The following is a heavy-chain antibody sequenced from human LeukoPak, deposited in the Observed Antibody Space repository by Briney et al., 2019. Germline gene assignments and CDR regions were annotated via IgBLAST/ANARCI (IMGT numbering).Heavy chain of an antibody. CDR3: ARGATYAYYQDY. CDR2: IKYDASST. Sequence: PGGSLRLSCADSGSTFSGHWMHWVRQAPGKGLVWVSRIKYDASSTSYADSVKGRFTISRDNAKNTLYLQMNSLRAEDTAVYYCARGATYAYYQDYWGQGTLVTVSS. D-gene: IGHD1-26*01. CDR1: GSTFSGHW. V-gene: IGHV3-74*01. J-gene: IGHJ4*02.